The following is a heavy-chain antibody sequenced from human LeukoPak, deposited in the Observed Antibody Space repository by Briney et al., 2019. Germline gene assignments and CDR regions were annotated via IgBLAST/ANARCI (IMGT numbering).Heavy chain of an antibody. CDR1: GFTFSSCT. CDR2: ISPSDTYV. J-gene: IGHJ3*02. V-gene: IGHV3-21*01. CDR3: ASSTLVRRVIRDAFDI. Sequence: GGSLRLSCAASGFTFSSCTMNWVRQAPGKGLEWVSSISPSDTYVYYVDSVKGRFTISRDNAKNSLYLQMSSLRAEDTAVYYCASSTLVRRVIRDAFDIWGQGTMVTVSS. D-gene: IGHD3-10*01.